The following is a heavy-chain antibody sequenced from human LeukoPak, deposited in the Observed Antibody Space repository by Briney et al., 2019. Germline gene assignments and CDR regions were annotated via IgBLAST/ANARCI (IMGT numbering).Heavy chain of an antibody. CDR3: ARTFGTYQYYFDY. CDR2: IYYNGNT. V-gene: IGHV4-39*07. J-gene: IGHJ4*02. Sequence: NPSETLSLTCTVSGGSIRSSTYYWGWIRQPPGKGLEWIGSIYYNGNTYYNPSLESRVTMSVDTSKNQFSLKLTSVSADTAVYYCARTFGTYQYYFDYWGQGSLVAVSS. CDR1: GGSIRSSTYY. D-gene: IGHD1-26*01.